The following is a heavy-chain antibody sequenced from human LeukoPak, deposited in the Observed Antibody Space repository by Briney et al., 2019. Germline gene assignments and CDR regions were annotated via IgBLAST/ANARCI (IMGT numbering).Heavy chain of an antibody. D-gene: IGHD4-17*01. J-gene: IGHJ3*02. V-gene: IGHV4-59*11. CDR3: ARDLVTVTKGFDI. CDR2: ISYIGST. CDR1: GDSFSSHY. Sequence: PSETLSLTCTVSGDSFSSHYWTWIRQPPGKGLEWIGYISYIGSTNYNPSLKSRVTISIDTSKNQFSLKLSSVTAADTAVYYCARDLVTVTKGFDIWGQGTMVSASS.